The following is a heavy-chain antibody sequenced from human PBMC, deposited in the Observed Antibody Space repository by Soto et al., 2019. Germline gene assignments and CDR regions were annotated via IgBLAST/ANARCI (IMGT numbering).Heavy chain of an antibody. Sequence: ASVKVSCKASGYTFTSYGISWVRQAPGQGLEWMGWISAYNGNTNYAQKLQGRVTMTTDTSTSTAYMELRSLRSDDTAVYYCARDIIVGAYDFWSGPAGWWFDPWGQGTLVTVSS. CDR1: GYTFTSYG. CDR2: ISAYNGNT. J-gene: IGHJ5*02. D-gene: IGHD3-3*01. CDR3: ARDIIVGAYDFWSGPAGWWFDP. V-gene: IGHV1-18*01.